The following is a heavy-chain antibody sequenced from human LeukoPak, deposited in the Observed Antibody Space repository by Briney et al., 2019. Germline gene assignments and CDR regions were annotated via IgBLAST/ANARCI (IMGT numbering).Heavy chain of an antibody. Sequence: PSQTLSLTCTVSGGSLSSGGYYWSWIRQHPGTGLEWIGYIYYSGSTYYNPSLKSRVTISVDTSKNQFSLKLSSVTAADTAVYYCARGRYCSSTSCLYFDYWGQGTLVTVSS. J-gene: IGHJ4*02. CDR3: ARGRYCSSTSCLYFDY. CDR2: IYYSGST. D-gene: IGHD2-2*01. CDR1: GGSLSSGGYY. V-gene: IGHV4-31*03.